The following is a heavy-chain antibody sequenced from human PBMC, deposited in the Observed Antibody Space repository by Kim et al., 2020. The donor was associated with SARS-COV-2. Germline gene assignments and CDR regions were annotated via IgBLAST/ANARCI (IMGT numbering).Heavy chain of an antibody. V-gene: IGHV1-69*13. CDR2: IIPIFGTA. Sequence: SVKVSCKASGGTFSSYAISWVRQAPGQGLEWMGGIIPIFGTANYAQKFQGRVTITADESTSTAYMELSSLRSEDTAVYYCARDRALWQQGYSSSWYWFDPWGQGTLVTVSS. D-gene: IGHD6-13*01. CDR1: GGTFSSYA. CDR3: ARDRALWQQGYSSSWYWFDP. J-gene: IGHJ5*02.